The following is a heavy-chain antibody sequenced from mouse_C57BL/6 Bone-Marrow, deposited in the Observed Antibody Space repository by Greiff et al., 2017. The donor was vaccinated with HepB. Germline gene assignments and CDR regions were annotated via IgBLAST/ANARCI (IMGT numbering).Heavy chain of an antibody. CDR2: ISSGGSYT. Sequence: EVKVIESGGDLVKPGGSLKLSCAASGFTFSSYGMSWVRQTPDKRLEWVATISSGGSYTYYPDSVKGRFTISRDNAKNTLYLQMSSLKSEDTAMYYCARHEGNSTWFAYWGQGTLVTVSA. V-gene: IGHV5-6*01. D-gene: IGHD2-1*01. CDR1: GFTFSSYG. J-gene: IGHJ3*01. CDR3: ARHEGNSTWFAY.